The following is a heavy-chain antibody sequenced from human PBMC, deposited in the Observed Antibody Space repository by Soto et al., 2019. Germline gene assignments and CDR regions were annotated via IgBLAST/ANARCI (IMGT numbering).Heavy chain of an antibody. CDR3: ARVFDTYYFDS. Sequence: WGSLRVSCAASGFTFSSDGMHWVRQAPGKGLEWVAVIWSDGNNKYYADSVKGRFTISRDNSKKTLYLQMNSLRAEDTAVYYCARVFDTYYFDSWGQGNMVTVSS. D-gene: IGHD3-9*01. CDR2: IWSDGNNK. J-gene: IGHJ4*02. V-gene: IGHV3-33*01. CDR1: GFTFSSDG.